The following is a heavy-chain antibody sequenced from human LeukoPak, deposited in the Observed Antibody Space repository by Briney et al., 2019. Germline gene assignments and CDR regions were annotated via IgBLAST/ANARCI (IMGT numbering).Heavy chain of an antibody. CDR3: ARDFLVDTGDY. D-gene: IGHD5-18*01. CDR2: IRSSSSTI. CDR1: GFTFISYS. J-gene: IGHJ4*02. Sequence: GSLRLFCAASGFTFISYSMNWVRQAPGKGLEWVSYIRSSSSTIYYADSVKGRFTISRDNAKNSLYLQMNSLTAEDTAVYYCARDFLVDTGDYWGQGTLVTVSS. V-gene: IGHV3-48*01.